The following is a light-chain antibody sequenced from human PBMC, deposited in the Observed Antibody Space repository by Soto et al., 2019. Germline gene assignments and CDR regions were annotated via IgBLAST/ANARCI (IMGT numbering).Light chain of an antibody. CDR1: QTVSSY. CDR3: QQYHNWPGYT. Sequence: EIVMTQSPATLSVSPGERATLSCRASQTVSSYLAWYQQKPGQAPRLLIYGASTRATGIPARFSGSGSGTEFTLNISSLQSEDFAVYFCQQYHNWPGYTFGQGTKLEIK. J-gene: IGKJ2*01. V-gene: IGKV3-15*01. CDR2: GAS.